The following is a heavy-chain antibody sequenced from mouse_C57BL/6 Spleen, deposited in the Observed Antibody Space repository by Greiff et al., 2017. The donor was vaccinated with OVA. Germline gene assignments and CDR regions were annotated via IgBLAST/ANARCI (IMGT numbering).Heavy chain of an antibody. J-gene: IGHJ4*01. CDR3: AYDGYYDYAMDY. V-gene: IGHV14-3*01. Sequence: VQLQQPGAELVRPGSSVKLSCKASGYTFTSYWMHWVKQRPEQGLEWIGRIDPANGNTKYAPKFQGKATITADTSSNTAYLQLSSLTSEDTAIYYCAYDGYYDYAMDYWGQGTSVTVSS. CDR2: IDPANGNT. D-gene: IGHD2-3*01. CDR1: GYTFTSYW.